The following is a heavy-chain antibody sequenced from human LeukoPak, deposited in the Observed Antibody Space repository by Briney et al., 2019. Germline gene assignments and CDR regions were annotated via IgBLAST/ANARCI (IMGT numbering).Heavy chain of an antibody. J-gene: IGHJ4*02. CDR2: ISSSSSTI. Sequence: GGSLRLSCAASGFTFSSYALNWVRQAPGKGLEWVSYISSSSSTIYYTDSVNGRFTISRDNARNSLYLQMNNVRDEDTAVYYCARGSGVGAHIDYWGQGTLVTVSA. CDR3: ARGSGVGAHIDY. CDR1: GFTFSSYA. V-gene: IGHV3-48*02. D-gene: IGHD3-3*01.